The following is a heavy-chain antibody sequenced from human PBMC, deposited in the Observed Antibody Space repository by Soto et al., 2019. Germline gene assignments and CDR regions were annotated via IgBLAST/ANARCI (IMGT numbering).Heavy chain of an antibody. D-gene: IGHD5-18*01. CDR3: AKSTKPRDTAMAAIYYYGMDV. Sequence: PGGSLRLSCAASGFTFSSYAMSWVRQAPGKGLEWVSAISGSGGSTYYADSVKGRFTISRDNSKNTLYLQMNSLRAEDTAVYYCAKSTKPRDTAMAAIYYYGMDVWGQGTTVTVSS. V-gene: IGHV3-23*01. J-gene: IGHJ6*02. CDR2: ISGSGGST. CDR1: GFTFSSYA.